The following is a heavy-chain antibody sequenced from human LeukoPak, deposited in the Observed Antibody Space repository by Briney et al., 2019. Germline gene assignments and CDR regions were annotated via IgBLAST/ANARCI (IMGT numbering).Heavy chain of an antibody. V-gene: IGHV3-21*01. J-gene: IGHJ4*02. CDR2: ISSSSTYI. Sequence: GGSLRLSCAASGFTFSSYSMNWVRQTPGKGLEWVSSISSSSTYIYYADSVKGRFTISRDNAKNTLYLQMNSLRAEDTAVYYCARVGLNYYDSSGYLAFDYWGQGTLVTVSS. CDR3: ARVGLNYYDSSGYLAFDY. CDR1: GFTFSSYS. D-gene: IGHD3-22*01.